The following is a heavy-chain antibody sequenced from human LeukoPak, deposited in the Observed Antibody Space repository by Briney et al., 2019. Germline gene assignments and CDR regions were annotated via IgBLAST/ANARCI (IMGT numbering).Heavy chain of an antibody. V-gene: IGHV1-8*01. J-gene: IGHJ4*02. CDR2: MNPNSGNT. Sequence: ASVKVSCKASGYTFTSYDINWVRQATGQGLEWMGWMNPNSGNTGYAQKFQGRVTMTRNTSISTAYMELSSLRSEDTAVYYCARDRISGRGYNGFLDYWGQGTLVTVSS. CDR3: ARDRISGRGYNGFLDY. D-gene: IGHD5-12*01. CDR1: GYTFTSYD.